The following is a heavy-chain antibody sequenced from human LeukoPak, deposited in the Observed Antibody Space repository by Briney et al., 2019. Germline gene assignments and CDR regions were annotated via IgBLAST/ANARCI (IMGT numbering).Heavy chain of an antibody. V-gene: IGHV1-69*13. D-gene: IGHD3-3*01. CDR2: IIPIFGTA. CDR1: GGTFSSYA. Sequence: SVKVSCKASGGTFSSYAISWVRQAPGQGLEWMGGIIPIFGTANYAQKFQGRVTITADESTSTAYMELSSLRSEDTAVYYCVSGSAFWSGYYTQIDYWGQGTLVTVSS. J-gene: IGHJ4*02. CDR3: VSGSAFWSGYYTQIDY.